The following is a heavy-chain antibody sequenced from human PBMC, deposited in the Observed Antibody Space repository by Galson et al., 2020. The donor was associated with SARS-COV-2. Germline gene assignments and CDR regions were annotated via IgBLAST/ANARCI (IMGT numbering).Heavy chain of an antibody. Sequence: SGPTLLNPTQPLTLTRTFSGFPLITHGMRVDWIRQPPGNAPEWLPRLNSDHDQFYSTSLKHRLTISRDTSKDQVVLTMTNMDAADTATYFCARLFDSRSGGQSGGCDFDYWGQGAVVTVSS. D-gene: IGHD2-15*01. V-gene: IGHV2-70*04. CDR2: LNSDHDQ. CDR1: GFPLITHGMR. CDR3: ARLFDSRSGGQSGGCDFDY. J-gene: IGHJ4*02.